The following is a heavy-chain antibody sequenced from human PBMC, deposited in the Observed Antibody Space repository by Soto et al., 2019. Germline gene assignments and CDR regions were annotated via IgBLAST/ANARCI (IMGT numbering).Heavy chain of an antibody. V-gene: IGHV3-30-3*02. CDR1: GFTFSSYA. D-gene: IGHD5-18*01. J-gene: IGHJ4*02. Sequence: PGGSLRLSCAASGFTFSSYAMHWVRQAPGKGLEWVAVISYDGSNKYYADSVKGRFTISRDNSKNTLYLQMNSLRAEDTAVYYCAKSGGYNYGYQETDYWGQGTLVTVSS. CDR3: AKSGGYNYGYQETDY. CDR2: ISYDGSNK.